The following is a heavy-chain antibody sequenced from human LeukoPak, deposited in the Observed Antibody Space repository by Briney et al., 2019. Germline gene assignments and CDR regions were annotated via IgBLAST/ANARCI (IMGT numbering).Heavy chain of an antibody. CDR3: ASRRFGVGLEDY. V-gene: IGHV1-2*02. D-gene: IGHD3-3*01. CDR2: INPNSGGT. J-gene: IGHJ4*02. Sequence: WMGWINPNSGGTNYAQKFQGRVTMTRDTSISTAYMELSRLRSDDTAVYYCASRRFGVGLEDYWGQGTLVTVSS.